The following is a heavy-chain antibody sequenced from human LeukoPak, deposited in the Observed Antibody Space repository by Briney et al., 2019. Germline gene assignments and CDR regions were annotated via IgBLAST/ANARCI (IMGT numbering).Heavy chain of an antibody. CDR3: GRDSTGLRYYDQD. CDR1: GYTFTGYD. J-gene: IGHJ4*02. V-gene: IGHV1-18*04. Sequence: ASVKVSCKASGYTFTGYDMHWVRQAPGQGLEWMGWISAYNGNTNYAQKLQGRVTMTTDTSTSAAYMELRSLRSDDTAVYYCGRDSTGLRYYDQDWGQGTLVTVSS. CDR2: ISAYNGNT. D-gene: IGHD3-3*01.